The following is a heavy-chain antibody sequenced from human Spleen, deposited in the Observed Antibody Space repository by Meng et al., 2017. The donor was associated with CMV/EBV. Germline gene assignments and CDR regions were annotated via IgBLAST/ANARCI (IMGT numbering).Heavy chain of an antibody. V-gene: IGHV3-9*01. Sequence: GGSLRLSCAVSGFTFDNYSMHWVRQAPGKGLEWVSGISWNSGTIGYADSVKGRFTISRDNAKNSLYLQMNSLRTEDTALYYCAKDKVAVVRGIIPNYYYYGMDVWGQGTTVTVSS. CDR1: GFTFDNYS. D-gene: IGHD3-10*01. J-gene: IGHJ6*02. CDR2: ISWNSGTI. CDR3: AKDKVAVVRGIIPNYYYYGMDV.